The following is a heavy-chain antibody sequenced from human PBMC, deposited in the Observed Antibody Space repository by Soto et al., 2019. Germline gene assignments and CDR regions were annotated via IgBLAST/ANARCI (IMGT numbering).Heavy chain of an antibody. CDR1: GFTFSTAW. D-gene: IGHD3-3*02. V-gene: IGHV3-15*07. CDR3: TTDSHFSTRLVRFDL. Sequence: EVQLVESGGDLVEPGGSLRLSCAASGFTFSTAWINCVRQAPGKGLEWVGRIKSKIDGGTTDFAASVQGRFAISRDDSQDTMFLQMNSLKSEDTAVYYCTTDSHFSTRLVRFDLWGRGTLVTVSS. J-gene: IGHJ4*01. CDR2: IKSKIDGGTT.